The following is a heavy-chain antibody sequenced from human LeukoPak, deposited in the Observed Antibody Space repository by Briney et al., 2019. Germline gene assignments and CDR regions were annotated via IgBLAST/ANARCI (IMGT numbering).Heavy chain of an antibody. CDR3: AKVPITMVRGLFDY. V-gene: IGHV3-23*01. J-gene: IGHJ4*02. D-gene: IGHD3-10*01. CDR2: ISGSGGST. CDR1: GXTFSSYA. Sequence: PGGSLRLSCAASGXTFSSYAMSWVRQAPGKGREWVSAISGSGGSTYYADSVKGRFTISRDNSKNTLYLQMNSLRAEDTAVYYCAKVPITMVRGLFDYWGQGTLVTVSS.